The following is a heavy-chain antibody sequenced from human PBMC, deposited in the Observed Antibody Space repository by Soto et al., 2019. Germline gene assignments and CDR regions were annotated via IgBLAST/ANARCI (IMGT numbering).Heavy chain of an antibody. CDR1: GYTFTSYD. CDR2: MNPNSGNT. V-gene: IGHV1-8*01. D-gene: IGHD2-15*01. J-gene: IGHJ6*03. CDR3: ARTGRVVVAATKSYYYMDV. Sequence: QVQLVQSGAGVKKPGASVKVSCKASGYTFTSYDINWVRQATGQGLEWMGWMNPNSGNTGYAQKFQGRVTMTRNTSISTAYMELSSLRSEDTAVYYCARTGRVVVAATKSYYYMDVWGKGTTVTVSS.